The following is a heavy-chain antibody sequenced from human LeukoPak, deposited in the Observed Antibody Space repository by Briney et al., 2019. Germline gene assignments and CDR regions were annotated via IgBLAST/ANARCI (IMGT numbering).Heavy chain of an antibody. CDR2: INPSGGST. CDR1: GYTFTGYY. V-gene: IGHV1-46*01. CDR3: AITLIVVTPFDY. Sequence: ASVKVSCKASGYTFTGYYMHWVRQAPGQGLEWMGIINPSGGSTSYAQKFQGRVTMTRDMSTSTVYMELSSLRSEDTAVYYCAITLIVVTPFDYWGQGTLVTVSS. D-gene: IGHD3-22*01. J-gene: IGHJ4*02.